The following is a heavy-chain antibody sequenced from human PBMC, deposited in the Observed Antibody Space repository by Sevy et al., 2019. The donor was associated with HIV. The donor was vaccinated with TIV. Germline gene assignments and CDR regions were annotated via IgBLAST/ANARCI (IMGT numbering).Heavy chain of an antibody. J-gene: IGHJ4*02. Sequence: GESLKISCKGSGYSFTSYWIGWVRQMPGKGLEWMGIIYPGDSDTRYSPSFQGQVTISADKSISTAYLQWSSLKASGTAMYYCARPRKGNLVGATSSYYFDYWGQGTLVTVSS. D-gene: IGHD1-26*01. V-gene: IGHV5-51*01. CDR1: GYSFTSYW. CDR2: IYPGDSDT. CDR3: ARPRKGNLVGATSSYYFDY.